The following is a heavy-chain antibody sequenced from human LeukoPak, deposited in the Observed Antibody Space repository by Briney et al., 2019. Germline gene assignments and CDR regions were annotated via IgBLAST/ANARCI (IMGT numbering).Heavy chain of an antibody. D-gene: IGHD6-19*01. CDR1: GGSISSYY. V-gene: IGHV4-59*01. CDR3: ARDQSSGWYFDY. CDR2: IYYSGST. Sequence: SETLSLTYTVSGGSISSYYWSWIRQPPGKGLEWIGYIYYSGSTNYNPSLKSRVTISVDTSKNQFSLKLSSVTAADTAVYYCARDQSSGWYFDYWGQGTLVTVSS. J-gene: IGHJ4*02.